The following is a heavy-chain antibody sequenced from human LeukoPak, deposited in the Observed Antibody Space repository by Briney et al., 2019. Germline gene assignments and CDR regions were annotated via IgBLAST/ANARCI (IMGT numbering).Heavy chain of an antibody. V-gene: IGHV3-74*01. Sequence: GGSLRLSRAASGFTFSTYWMHWVRQAPGKGLVWVSRIKSDGSSTSYADSVKGRFTISRDNAKNTLYLQMNSLRAEDTAVYYCARSDYYDNWGQGTLVTVSS. CDR3: ARSDYYDN. CDR1: GFTFSTYW. J-gene: IGHJ4*02. CDR2: IKSDGSST.